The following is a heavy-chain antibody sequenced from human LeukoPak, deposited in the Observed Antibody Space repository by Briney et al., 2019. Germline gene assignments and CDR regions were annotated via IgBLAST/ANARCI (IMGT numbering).Heavy chain of an antibody. V-gene: IGHV3-30*02. J-gene: IGHJ4*02. CDR2: IRYDGSNK. CDR3: ASTVTTYHSGFDY. CDR1: GFTFSSYD. Sequence: PGGSLRLSCAASGFTFSSYDIHWVRQAPGKGLEWVAFIRYDGSNKYYADSVRGRFTISRDNSKNTLYLQMNSLRAEDTAVYYCASTVTTYHSGFDYWGQGTLVTVSS. D-gene: IGHD4-11*01.